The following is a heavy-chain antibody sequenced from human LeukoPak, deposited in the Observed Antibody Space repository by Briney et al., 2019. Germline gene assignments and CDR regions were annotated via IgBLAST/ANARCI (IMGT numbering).Heavy chain of an antibody. V-gene: IGHV3-30*04. J-gene: IGHJ4*02. CDR3: ARDGDMRTTTIFGVVLG. CDR1: GFTFSYYA. CDR2: ISYDGSNK. Sequence: GGSLRLSCAASGFTFSYYAMHWVRQAPGKGLEGVAVISYDGSNKYYADSVKGRFTISRDNSKNTLYLQMNSLRAEDTAVYYCARDGDMRTTTIFGVVLGWGQGTLVTVSS. D-gene: IGHD3-3*01.